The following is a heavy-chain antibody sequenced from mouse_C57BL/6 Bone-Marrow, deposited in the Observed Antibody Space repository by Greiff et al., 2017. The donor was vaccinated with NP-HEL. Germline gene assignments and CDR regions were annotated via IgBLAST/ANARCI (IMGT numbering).Heavy chain of an antibody. CDR3: ARGGYYDGSSYVGHWYFDV. V-gene: IGHV1-80*01. CDR2: IYPGDGDT. D-gene: IGHD1-1*01. Sequence: QVQLQQSGAELVKPGASVKISCKASGYAFSSYWMNWVKQRPGKGLEWIGKIYPGDGDTNYNGKFKGKATLTADKSSSTAYMQLSSLTSEDAAVYFCARGGYYDGSSYVGHWYFDVWGTGTTVTVSS. J-gene: IGHJ1*03. CDR1: GYAFSSYW.